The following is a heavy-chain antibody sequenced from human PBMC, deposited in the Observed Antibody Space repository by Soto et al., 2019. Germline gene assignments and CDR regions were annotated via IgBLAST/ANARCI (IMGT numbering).Heavy chain of an antibody. V-gene: IGHV4-39*01. CDR3: SRLGGGVRGPLSPFVGGMDV. CDR2: IFYSGST. CDR1: SGSISSTIYS. D-gene: IGHD3-10*01. Sequence: SETLSLTCTVSSGSISSTIYSWDWIRQPPGKGLEWIGSIFYSGSTYYNPSLKSRVTISVDTSKNQFSLTLTSVTAADTAFYFFSRLGGGVRGPLSPFVGGMDVWGQGTTVT. J-gene: IGHJ6*02.